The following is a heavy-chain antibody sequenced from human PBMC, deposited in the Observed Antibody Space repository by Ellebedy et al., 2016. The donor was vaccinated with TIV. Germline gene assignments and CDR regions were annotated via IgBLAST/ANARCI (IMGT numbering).Heavy chain of an antibody. J-gene: IGHJ6*03. CDR2: ISYDGSNK. Sequence: GESLKISXAASGFTFSSYGMHWVRQAPGKGLEWVAVISYDGSNKYYADSVKGRFTISRDNSKNTLYPQMNRLRAEDTAVYYCAKAYRGGYYYYYMDVWGKGTTVTVSS. V-gene: IGHV3-30*18. CDR3: AKAYRGGYYYYYMDV. D-gene: IGHD1-26*01. CDR1: GFTFSSYG.